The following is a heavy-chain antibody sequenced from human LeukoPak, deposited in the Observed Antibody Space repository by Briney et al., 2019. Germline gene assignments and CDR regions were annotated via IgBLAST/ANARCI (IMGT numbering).Heavy chain of an antibody. CDR2: ISDSGGRT. V-gene: IGHV3-23*01. Sequence: GGSLRLSCAVSGITLSNYGMSWVRQAPGKGLEWVAGISDSGGRTNYADSVKGRFTISRDNAKNSLYLQMNSLRAEDTALYYCAKATTVSDYFDYWGQGTLVTVSS. CDR3: AKATTVSDYFDY. J-gene: IGHJ4*02. CDR1: GITLSNYG. D-gene: IGHD1-1*01.